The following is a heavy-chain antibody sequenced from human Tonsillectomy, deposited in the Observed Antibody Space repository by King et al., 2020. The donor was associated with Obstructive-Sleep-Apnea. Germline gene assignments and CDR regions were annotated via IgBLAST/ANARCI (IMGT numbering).Heavy chain of an antibody. J-gene: IGHJ6*02. V-gene: IGHV4-59*08. CDR2: IFYTGST. Sequence: VQLVESGPGLVKPSETLSLTCNVSGDSISSYYWTWVRRPPGMGLEWIGYIFYTGSTNYNPSLKGRVTLSIDTSKKQFSLRLSSVTAADTAVYYCARQGSGVAALGRMDAWGQGTTVIVSS. CDR1: GDSISSYY. D-gene: IGHD6-13*01. CDR3: ARQGSGVAALGRMDA.